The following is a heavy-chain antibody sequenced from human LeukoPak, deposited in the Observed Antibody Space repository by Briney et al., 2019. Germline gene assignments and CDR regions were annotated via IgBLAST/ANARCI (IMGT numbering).Heavy chain of an antibody. J-gene: IGHJ4*02. Sequence: RRSLRLSFSASGFTASSNYMSSVPQAPGKGLEWVSVIYSGGSTYYEDSLKGRFMISRDKSKNTLCLQMNSLEVEDTVVYYCARDLFWGQGTLVTVSS. V-gene: IGHV3-53*01. CDR1: GFTASSNY. CDR2: IYSGGST. CDR3: ARDLF.